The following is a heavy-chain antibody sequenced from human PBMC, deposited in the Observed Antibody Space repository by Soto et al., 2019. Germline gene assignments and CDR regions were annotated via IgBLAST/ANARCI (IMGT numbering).Heavy chain of an antibody. Sequence: GGSLRLSCAASGFTFSSYAMSWVRQAPGKGLEWVSAISGSGGSTYYADSVKGRFTISRDNSKNTLYLQMNSLRAEDMAVYYCAKDQYGITIFGVVIHPFDYWGQGTLVTVSS. CDR1: GFTFSSYA. CDR2: ISGSGGST. CDR3: AKDQYGITIFGVVIHPFDY. D-gene: IGHD3-3*01. V-gene: IGHV3-23*01. J-gene: IGHJ4*02.